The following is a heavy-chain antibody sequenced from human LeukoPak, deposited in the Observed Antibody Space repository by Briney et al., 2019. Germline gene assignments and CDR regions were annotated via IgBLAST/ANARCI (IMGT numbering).Heavy chain of an antibody. J-gene: IGHJ6*03. V-gene: IGHV3-23*01. CDR1: GFTFSSYG. Sequence: GGSLRLSCAASGFTFSSYGMSWVRQAPGKGLEWVSAISGSGGSTYYADSVKGRFTISRDNSKNTLYLQMNSLRAEDTAVYYCARDRRFYGSGSSLDYYYYYYMDVWGKGTTVTVSS. D-gene: IGHD3-10*01. CDR3: ARDRRFYGSGSSLDYYYYYYMDV. CDR2: ISGSGGST.